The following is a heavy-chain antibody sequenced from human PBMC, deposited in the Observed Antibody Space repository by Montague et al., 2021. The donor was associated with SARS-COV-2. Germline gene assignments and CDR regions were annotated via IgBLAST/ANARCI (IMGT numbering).Heavy chain of an antibody. Sequence: SETLSLTCAVYGGSFGDDHWSWIRQPPGKGLEWIGDIKQSGRTNYNPSLKSRVIISADTSKSQISLRLNSLSAEDTAVYYCAGDRGRFWQFDLWGRGTLVTVS. CDR3: AGDRGRFWQFDL. CDR2: IKQSGRT. V-gene: IGHV4-34*01. CDR1: GGSFGDDH. D-gene: IGHD5-12*01. J-gene: IGHJ2*01.